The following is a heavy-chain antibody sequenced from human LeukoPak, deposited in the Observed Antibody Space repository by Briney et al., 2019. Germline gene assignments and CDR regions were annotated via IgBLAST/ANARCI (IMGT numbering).Heavy chain of an antibody. CDR3: ARQRSSGYYYFDY. CDR1: GGSISSYY. J-gene: IGHJ4*02. Sequence: SETLSLTCTVSGGSISSYYWSWIRQPPGKGLEWFGYIYYSGSTNYNPSLKSRVTISQDTSKNQFSLKLNSVAAADTAVYYCARQRSSGYYYFDYWGQGTLVTVST. D-gene: IGHD3-22*01. CDR2: IYYSGST. V-gene: IGHV4-59*08.